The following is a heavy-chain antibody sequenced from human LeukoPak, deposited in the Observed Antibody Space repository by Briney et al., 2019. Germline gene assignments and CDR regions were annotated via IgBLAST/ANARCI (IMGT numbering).Heavy chain of an antibody. CDR3: ARAGTAAAGDYYYYCMDV. V-gene: IGHV1-18*04. D-gene: IGHD6-13*01. Sequence: GASVTVSCKASGYTFTSNYMHWVRQAPGQGLEWMGWISTYNGNTNYAQKLQGRVTMTTDTSTSTAYMELRSLRSDDTAVYYCARAGTAAAGDYYYYCMDVWGKGNTVTISS. J-gene: IGHJ6*03. CDR1: GYTFTSNY. CDR2: ISTYNGNT.